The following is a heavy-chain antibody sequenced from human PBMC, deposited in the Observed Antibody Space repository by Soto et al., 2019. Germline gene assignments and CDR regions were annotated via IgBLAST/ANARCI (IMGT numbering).Heavy chain of an antibody. D-gene: IGHD2-2*01. V-gene: IGHV4-34*01. J-gene: IGHJ6*02. CDR2: INHSGST. CDR1: GGSFSGYY. CDR3: ARLHGYCISSSCHGHYAMDV. Sequence: PSETLSLTCAVYGGSFSGYYWSWIRQPPGEGLEWIGEINHSGSTNYNPSLNSRVTVSVDTSKNQFSLKVTSVTAADTAVYYCARLHGYCISSSCHGHYAMDVWGQGTTVTVSS.